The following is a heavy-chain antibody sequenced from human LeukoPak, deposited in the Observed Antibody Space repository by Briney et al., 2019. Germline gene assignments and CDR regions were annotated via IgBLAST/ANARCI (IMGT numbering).Heavy chain of an antibody. CDR3: ARGIDYGGNSFIDY. V-gene: IGHV4-34*01. CDR1: GGSFSGXY. Sequence: SETLSLTCAVYGGSFSGXYWSWIRQPPGXXXXXXGEINHSGSTNYNPSLKSRVTISVDTSKNQFSLKLSSVTAADTAVYYCARGIDYGGNSFIDYWGQGTLVTVSS. J-gene: IGHJ4*02. D-gene: IGHD4-23*01. CDR2: INHSGST.